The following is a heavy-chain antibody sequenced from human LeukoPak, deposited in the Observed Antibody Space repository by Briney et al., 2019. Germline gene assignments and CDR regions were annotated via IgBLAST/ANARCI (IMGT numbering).Heavy chain of an antibody. J-gene: IGHJ4*02. CDR3: ARDPDSSGYCFDY. CDR1: GGSISSGGYY. CDR2: IYYSGST. V-gene: IGHV4-31*03. D-gene: IGHD3-22*01. Sequence: SETLSLTCTVSGGSISSGGYYWSWIRQHPGKGLEWIGYIYYSGSTYYNPSLKSRVTISADTSKNQFSLKLSSVTAADTAVYYCARDPDSSGYCFDYWGQGTLVTVSS.